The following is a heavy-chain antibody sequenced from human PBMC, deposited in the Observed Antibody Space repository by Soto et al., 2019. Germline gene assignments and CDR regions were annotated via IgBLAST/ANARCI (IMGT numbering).Heavy chain of an antibody. D-gene: IGHD3-10*01. CDR3: ARGGVPGRYYYGSGSPNWFDP. CDR1: GGSFSGYY. Sequence: PAETLSLTCAVYGGSFSGYYWIWVRQAPGKGLEWIGEINHSGSTNYNPSLKSRVTISVDTSKNQFSLKLSSVTAADTAVYYCARGGVPGRYYYGSGSPNWFDPWGQGTLVTVSS. V-gene: IGHV4-34*01. J-gene: IGHJ5*02. CDR2: INHSGST.